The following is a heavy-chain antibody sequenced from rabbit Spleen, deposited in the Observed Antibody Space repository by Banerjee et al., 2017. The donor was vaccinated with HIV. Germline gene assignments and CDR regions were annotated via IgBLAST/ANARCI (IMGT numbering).Heavy chain of an antibody. CDR3: AGGSAAMTMVITGYYLNF. CDR1: GFSFINKYV. V-gene: IGHV1S45*01. CDR2: MNTRTGED. J-gene: IGHJ4*01. Sequence: QEQLVESGGGLVQPGGSLTLSCKASGFSFINKYVMCWVRQAPGKGLEWIGCMNTRTGEDVYATWAKGRFTLSKTSSTTVTLQMTSLTAADTATYFCAGGSAAMTMVITGYYLNFWGQGTLVTVS. D-gene: IGHD2-1*01.